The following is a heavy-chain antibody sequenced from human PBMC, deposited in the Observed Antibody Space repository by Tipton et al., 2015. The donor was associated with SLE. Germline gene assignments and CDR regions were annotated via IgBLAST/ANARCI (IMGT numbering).Heavy chain of an antibody. V-gene: IGHV4-34*01. CDR1: GGSFSGYY. CDR3: ARGLSGYSSSWFYYYYGMDV. Sequence: TLSLTCAVYGGSFSGYYWSWIRQPPGKGLEWIGEINHSGSTNYNPSLKSRVTISLDTSRNQFSLRPSSVTAADTAVYYCARGLSGYSSSWFYYYYGMDVWGQGTTVTVSS. J-gene: IGHJ6*02. CDR2: INHSGST. D-gene: IGHD6-13*01.